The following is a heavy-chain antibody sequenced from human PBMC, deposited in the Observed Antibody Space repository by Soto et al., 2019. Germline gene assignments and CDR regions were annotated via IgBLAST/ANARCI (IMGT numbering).Heavy chain of an antibody. J-gene: IGHJ4*02. D-gene: IGHD5-18*01. CDR3: APYSAGLPAGY. CDR1: GYTFSSYG. V-gene: IGHV1-18*01. CDR2: ITAYNGNT. Sequence: QVQLVQSGAEVKKPGASVKVSCKASGYTFSSYGISWVRQAPGQGLEWMGWITAYNGNTNDAQKLQGRVTMTTDTPTSTAYMELRSRSSDDTAVYYCAPYSAGLPAGYWGQRTLVTVSS.